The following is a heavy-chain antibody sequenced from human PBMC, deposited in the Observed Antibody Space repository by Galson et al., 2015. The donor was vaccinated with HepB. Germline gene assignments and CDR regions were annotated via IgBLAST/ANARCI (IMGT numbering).Heavy chain of an antibody. CDR2: MNPNSGNT. CDR3: ARGPYVPAATSNWFDP. D-gene: IGHD2-2*01. Sequence: SVKVSCKASGYTFTSYDINWVRQATGQGLEWMGWMNPNSGNTGYAQKFQGRVTMTRNTSISTAYMELSSLRSEDTAVYYCARGPYVPAATSNWFDPWGQGTLVTVSS. V-gene: IGHV1-8*01. CDR1: GYTFTSYD. J-gene: IGHJ5*02.